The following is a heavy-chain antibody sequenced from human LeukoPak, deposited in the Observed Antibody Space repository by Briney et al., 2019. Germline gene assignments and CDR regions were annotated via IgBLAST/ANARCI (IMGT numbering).Heavy chain of an antibody. CDR1: GFTFSSYS. D-gene: IGHD2-21*02. V-gene: IGHV3-21*01. Sequence: GGSLRLSCAASGFTFSSYSMNWVRQAPGKGLEWVSSISSSSSYIYYADSVKGRFTISRDNAKNSLYLQMNSLRGEDTAVYYRGRPARGDCYLGICWFDPLGQGTLVTVSS. CDR2: ISSSSSYI. CDR3: GRPARGDCYLGICWFDP. J-gene: IGHJ5*01.